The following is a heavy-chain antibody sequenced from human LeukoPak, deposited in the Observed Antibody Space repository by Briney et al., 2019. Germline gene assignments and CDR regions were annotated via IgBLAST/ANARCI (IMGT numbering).Heavy chain of an antibody. CDR1: GFTFSSYR. CDR2: ISSSSNTI. D-gene: IGHD3-22*01. Sequence: PGGSLRLSCVASGFTFSSYRMNWVRQAPGKGLEWVSYISSSSNTIYYADSVKGRFTISRDNAKNSLYLQMNSLRAEDTAVYYCARFVAYDSSGYPRYYVDYWGQGTLATVSS. J-gene: IGHJ4*02. CDR3: ARFVAYDSSGYPRYYVDY. V-gene: IGHV3-48*01.